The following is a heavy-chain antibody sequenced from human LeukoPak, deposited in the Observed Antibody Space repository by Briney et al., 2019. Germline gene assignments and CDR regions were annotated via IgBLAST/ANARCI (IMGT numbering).Heavy chain of an antibody. D-gene: IGHD3-10*01. V-gene: IGHV4-34*01. Sequence: SETLSLTCAVYGGSFSGYYWSWIRQPPGKGLEWIGEINHSGSTNYNPSLKSRVTISVDTSKNQFSLKLSSVTAADTAVYYCARGITMVPHWFDPWGQGTLVTVSS. CDR1: GGSFSGYY. J-gene: IGHJ5*02. CDR2: INHSGST. CDR3: ARGITMVPHWFDP.